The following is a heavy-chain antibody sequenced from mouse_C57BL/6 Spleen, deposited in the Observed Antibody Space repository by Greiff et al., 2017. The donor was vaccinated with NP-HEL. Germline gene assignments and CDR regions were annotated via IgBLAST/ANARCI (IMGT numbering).Heavy chain of an antibody. CDR3: AREGGYYYGSSSYYAMDY. Sequence: VQLKQSGPELVKPGASVKISCKASGYSFTGYYMNWVKQSPEKSLEWIGEINPSTGGTTYNQKFKAKATLTVDKSSSTAYMQLKSLTSEDSAVYYCAREGGYYYGSSSYYAMDYWGQGTSVTVSS. D-gene: IGHD1-1*01. V-gene: IGHV1-42*01. CDR1: GYSFTGYY. CDR2: INPSTGGT. J-gene: IGHJ4*01.